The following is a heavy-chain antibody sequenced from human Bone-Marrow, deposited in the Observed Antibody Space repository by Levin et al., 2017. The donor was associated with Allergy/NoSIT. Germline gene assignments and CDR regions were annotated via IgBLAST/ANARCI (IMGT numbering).Heavy chain of an antibody. D-gene: IGHD3-10*01. J-gene: IGHJ4*02. Sequence: ESLKISCTVSGRSIGNYHWSWIRQSPGRGLEWIGYIYDGGSTDYNPSLKSRVTISVDTSKDQFSLKLSSVTAADTAVYYCGSDFHGSGWHFDYWGQGALVTVSS. CDR3: GSDFHGSGWHFDY. CDR1: GRSIGNYH. V-gene: IGHV4-59*01. CDR2: IYDGGST.